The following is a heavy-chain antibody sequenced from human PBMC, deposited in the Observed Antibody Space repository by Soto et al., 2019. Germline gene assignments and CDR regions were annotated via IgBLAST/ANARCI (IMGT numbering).Heavy chain of an antibody. D-gene: IGHD2-2*01. CDR1: GGSISSYY. V-gene: IGHV4-59*01. CDR3: ARLHGYCINTGCYGHYAMDV. Sequence: PSETLSLTCTVSGGSISSYYWSWIRQPPGKGLEWIGYIYYSGSTNYNPSLKSRVTISVDTSKNQFSLKLSSVTAADTAVYYCARLHGYCINTGCYGHYAMDVWGQGTTVTVSS. CDR2: IYYSGST. J-gene: IGHJ6*02.